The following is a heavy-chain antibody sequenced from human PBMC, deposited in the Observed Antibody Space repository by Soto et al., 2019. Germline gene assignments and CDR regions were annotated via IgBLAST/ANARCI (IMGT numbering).Heavy chain of an antibody. J-gene: IGHJ4*02. CDR1: GYTFSSYD. CDR3: ARTIYGDSVDY. V-gene: IGHV1-8*01. Sequence: QVQLVQSGAEVKKPGASVQVSCKAPGYTFSSYDINWGRQATGQGLEWRGWMNPNSGNTGYAQKFQGRVTMTRNTSISTAYMELSIMRSEHTAVYYCARTIYGDSVDYWGQGTLVTVSS. D-gene: IGHD4-17*01. CDR2: MNPNSGNT.